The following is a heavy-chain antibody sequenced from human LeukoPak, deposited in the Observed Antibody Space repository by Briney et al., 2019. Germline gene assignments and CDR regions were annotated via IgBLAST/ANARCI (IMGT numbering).Heavy chain of an antibody. J-gene: IGHJ4*02. Sequence: GASVKVSCKASGYTFTSHGISWVRQAPGQGLEWMGRISAYNGNTNYAQKLQGRVTMTTDTSTSTAYMELRSLRSDDTAVYYCARERYYYDSSGYYYADYWGQGTLVTVSS. D-gene: IGHD3-22*01. CDR2: ISAYNGNT. CDR3: ARERYYYDSSGYYYADY. CDR1: GYTFTSHG. V-gene: IGHV1-18*01.